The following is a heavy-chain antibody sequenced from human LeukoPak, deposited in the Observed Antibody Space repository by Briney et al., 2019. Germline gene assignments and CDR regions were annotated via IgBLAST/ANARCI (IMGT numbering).Heavy chain of an antibody. CDR2: IWYDGSNK. V-gene: IGHV3-33*01. Sequence: PGRSLRLSCAASGFTFSSYGMHWVRQAPGKGLEWVAVIWYDGSNKYYADSVKGRFTISRDNSKNTLYLQMNSLRAEDTAVYYCARGHEYSYVYYYYGMDVWGQGTTVTVSS. J-gene: IGHJ6*02. D-gene: IGHD5-18*01. CDR1: GFTFSSYG. CDR3: ARGHEYSYVYYYYGMDV.